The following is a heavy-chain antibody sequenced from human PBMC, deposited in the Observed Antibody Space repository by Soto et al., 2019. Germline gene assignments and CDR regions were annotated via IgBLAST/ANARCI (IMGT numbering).Heavy chain of an antibody. CDR3: ARGPLVVLNYFES. J-gene: IGHJ4*02. V-gene: IGHV1-69*02. Sequence: QVQLVQSGTEVKKPGSSVKVSCKASGGTFRNYPINWVRQAPGQGLEWMGSIFPLTDIPDYAQNFQARLTISADKSTSTAYMELSNLTSDDMAMYFCARGPLVVLNYFESWGQGTLVTVSS. CDR2: IFPLTDIP. CDR1: GGTFRNYP.